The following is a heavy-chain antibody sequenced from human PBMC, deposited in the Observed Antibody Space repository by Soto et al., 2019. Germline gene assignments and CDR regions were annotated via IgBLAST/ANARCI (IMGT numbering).Heavy chain of an antibody. J-gene: IGHJ3*02. CDR3: ARALDFWSGYGRSAFDI. CDR2: ISAYNGNT. Sequence: ASVKVSCKASGYTFTVYGISWVRQAPGQGLEWMGWISAYNGNTNYAQKLQGRVTMTTDTSTSTAYMELRSLRSDDTAVYYCARALDFWSGYGRSAFDIWGQGTMVTVSS. D-gene: IGHD3-3*01. V-gene: IGHV1-18*01. CDR1: GYTFTVYG.